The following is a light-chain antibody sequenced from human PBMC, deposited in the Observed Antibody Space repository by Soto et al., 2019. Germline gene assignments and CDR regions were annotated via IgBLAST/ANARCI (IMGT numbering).Light chain of an antibody. J-gene: IGLJ1*01. CDR3: SSYTGGNPSYV. CDR2: EVT. V-gene: IGLV2-8*01. Sequence: QSVLTQPPSASGSPGQSVTISCTGTSSDVGGYDYVSWYQQHPGKAPKLMIYEVTIRPSGVSDRFSGSKSGNTASLTVSGLQAEDEADYYCSSYTGGNPSYVFGTGTKGTAL. CDR1: SSDVGGYDY.